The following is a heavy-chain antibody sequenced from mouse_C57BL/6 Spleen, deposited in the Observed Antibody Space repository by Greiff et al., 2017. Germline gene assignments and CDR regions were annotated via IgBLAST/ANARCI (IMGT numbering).Heavy chain of an antibody. V-gene: IGHV1-22*01. D-gene: IGHD1-1*01. Sequence: EVQLQQSGPELVKPGASVKLSCTASGYTFTDYNMPWVQQSHGKSLEWIGYINPNNGGTSYNEKFKGKATLTANKSSSTAYLELRSLTSEESAVYYYARRITTVPWAYWGQGTLVTVSA. CDR3: ARRITTVPWAY. CDR1: GYTFTDYN. J-gene: IGHJ3*01. CDR2: INPNNGGT.